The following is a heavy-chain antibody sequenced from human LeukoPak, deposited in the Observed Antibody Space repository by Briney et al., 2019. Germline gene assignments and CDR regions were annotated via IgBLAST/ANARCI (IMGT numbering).Heavy chain of an antibody. D-gene: IGHD6-19*01. V-gene: IGHV3-9*01. J-gene: IGHJ1*01. Sequence: PGGSLRLSCEASGFTFKDYAMHWVRQAPGKGLEWVSGISWNSGSIGYADSVKGRFTISRDNAKDSLYLHINRLRTEDTALYYCAKDMYSSGSNGEGYLQHWGQGTLVTVSS. CDR2: ISWNSGSI. CDR3: AKDMYSSGSNGEGYLQH. CDR1: GFTFKDYA.